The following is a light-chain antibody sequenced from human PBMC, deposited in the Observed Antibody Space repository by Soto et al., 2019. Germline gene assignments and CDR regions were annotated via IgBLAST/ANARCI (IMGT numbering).Light chain of an antibody. V-gene: IGLV2-14*01. J-gene: IGLJ1*01. CDR1: SSDVGGRQY. CDR3: SSYTASSTFV. CDR2: EVS. Sequence: QSVLTQPASVSGSPGQSITISCTGTSSDVGGRQYVSWYQQHPGKAPKLMIYEVSNRPSGVSNRFSASKSGNTASLTISGLQAEDEADYYCSSYTASSTFVFGTGPKVTVL.